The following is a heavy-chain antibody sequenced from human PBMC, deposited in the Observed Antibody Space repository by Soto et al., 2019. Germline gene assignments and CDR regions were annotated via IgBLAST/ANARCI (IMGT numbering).Heavy chain of an antibody. CDR3: ARGSTDPESPAFDY. V-gene: IGHV4-34*01. J-gene: IGHJ4*02. CDR2: INHSGST. CDR1: GGSFSGYY. Sequence: PSETLSLTCAVYGGSFSGYYWSWIRQPPGKGLEWIGEINHSGSTNYNPSLKSRVTISVDTSKNQFSLKLSSVTAADTAVYYCARGSTDPESPAFDYWGQGTLVTVSS.